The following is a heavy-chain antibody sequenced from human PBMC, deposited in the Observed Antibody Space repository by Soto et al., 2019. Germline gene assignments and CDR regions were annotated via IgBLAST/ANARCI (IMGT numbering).Heavy chain of an antibody. J-gene: IGHJ4*02. CDR3: ATPTYYYDSSGYRPDPRFDY. V-gene: IGHV1-24*01. Sequence: GASVKVSCKVSGYTLTELSMHWVRQAPGKGPEWMGGFDPEDGETIYAQKFQGRVTMTEDTSTDTAYMELSSLRSEDTAVYYCATPTYYYDSSGYRPDPRFDYWGQGTLVTVSS. CDR2: FDPEDGET. CDR1: GYTLTELS. D-gene: IGHD3-22*01.